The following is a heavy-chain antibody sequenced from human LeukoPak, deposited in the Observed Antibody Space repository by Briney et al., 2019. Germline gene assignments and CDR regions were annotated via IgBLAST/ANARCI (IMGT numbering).Heavy chain of an antibody. D-gene: IGHD5-12*01. V-gene: IGHV3-7*01. CDR3: ARVGYNGWNFEN. J-gene: IGHJ4*02. Sequence: GGSLRLSCAASGFTFSSYWMSWVRQAPAKGLQSVAYISQDVSHKYYVDSVKGRFTIPRDNAKNSLHLEMNSLRAEDTALYYCARVGYNGWNFENWGQGTLVTVSS. CDR2: ISQDVSHK. CDR1: GFTFSSYW.